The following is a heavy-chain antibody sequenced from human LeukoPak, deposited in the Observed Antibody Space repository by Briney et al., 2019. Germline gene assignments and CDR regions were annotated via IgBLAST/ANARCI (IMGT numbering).Heavy chain of an antibody. D-gene: IGHD1-26*01. CDR2: ISSSGSYI. Sequence: GGSLRLSCAASGFSFSSYEMNWVRQAPGKGLEWVSSISSSGSYIYYADSVKGRFTISRDNAKNSLYLQMNSLRAEDTAVYYCARGGYLRFGGMGVWGKGTTVTISS. CDR1: GFSFSSYE. J-gene: IGHJ6*03. V-gene: IGHV3-21*01. CDR3: ARGGYLRFGGMGV.